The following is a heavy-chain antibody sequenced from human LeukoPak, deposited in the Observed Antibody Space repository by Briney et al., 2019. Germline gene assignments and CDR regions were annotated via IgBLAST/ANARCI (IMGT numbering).Heavy chain of an antibody. CDR2: IYYSGST. Sequence: SSETLSLTCTVSGGSIRSGGYYWSWIRQHPGKGLEWIGYIYYSGSTYYDPSLKSRVTISVDTSKNQFSLKLSSVTAADTAVYYCASEGSINAFDIWGQGTMVTVSS. V-gene: IGHV4-31*03. D-gene: IGHD3-3*02. CDR3: ASEGSINAFDI. CDR1: GGSIRSGGYY. J-gene: IGHJ3*02.